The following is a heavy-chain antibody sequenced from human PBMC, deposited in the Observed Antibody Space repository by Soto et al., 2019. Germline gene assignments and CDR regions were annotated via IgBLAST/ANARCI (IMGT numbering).Heavy chain of an antibody. J-gene: IGHJ5*02. V-gene: IGHV4-4*07. CDR1: GGSISSYY. Sequence: QVQLQESGPGLVKPSETLSLTCTVSGGSISSYYWSWIRQPAGKGLEWIGRIYTSGSTNYNPSLKSRVTMSVDTSKHQFSLKLSSVTAADTAVYYCARVITMVRGGPLGWFDPWGQGTLVTVSS. D-gene: IGHD3-10*01. CDR2: IYTSGST. CDR3: ARVITMVRGGPLGWFDP.